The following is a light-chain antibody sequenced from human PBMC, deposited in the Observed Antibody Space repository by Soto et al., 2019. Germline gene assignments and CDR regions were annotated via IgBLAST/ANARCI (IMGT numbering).Light chain of an antibody. V-gene: IGKV1-39*01. Sequence: DIQMTQSPSSLSASVGDRVTITCRASQSISSYLSWYQQKPGKAPKRLIYVGSTLQSGVPSRFSGSGSGTDFTLTISRLQPEDFATYFCQQPYTTPFTFGGGTKVDVK. CDR2: VGS. J-gene: IGKJ4*01. CDR3: QQPYTTPFT. CDR1: QSISSY.